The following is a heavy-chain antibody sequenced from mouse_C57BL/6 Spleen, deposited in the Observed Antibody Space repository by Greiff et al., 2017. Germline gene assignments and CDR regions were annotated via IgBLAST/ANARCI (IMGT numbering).Heavy chain of an antibody. CDR3: ARPHYYGSSYQWYFDV. CDR2: ISYDGSN. CDR1: GYSITSGYY. J-gene: IGHJ1*03. D-gene: IGHD1-1*01. V-gene: IGHV3-6*01. Sequence: EVKLMESGPGLVKPSQSLSLTCSVTGYSITSGYYWNWIRQFPGNKLEWMGYISYDGSNNYNPSLKNRISITRDTSKNQFFLKLNSVTTEDTATYYCARPHYYGSSYQWYFDVWGTGTTVTVSS.